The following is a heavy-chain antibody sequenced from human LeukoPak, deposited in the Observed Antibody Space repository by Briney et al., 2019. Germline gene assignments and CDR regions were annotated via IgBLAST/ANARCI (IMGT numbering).Heavy chain of an antibody. CDR3: ARILDSAWGELGY. CDR2: IRSDGSNK. D-gene: IGHD6-19*01. J-gene: IGHJ4*02. CDR1: GFSFSSYG. V-gene: IGHV3-30*02. Sequence: GGSLRLSSAGSGFSFSSYGMHWVRQAPGKGLEGMAFIRSDGSNKYYADSVKGRFTSSRDNSKNTLYLQMNSLRAEDTAVYYCARILDSAWGELGYWGQGTLVTVSS.